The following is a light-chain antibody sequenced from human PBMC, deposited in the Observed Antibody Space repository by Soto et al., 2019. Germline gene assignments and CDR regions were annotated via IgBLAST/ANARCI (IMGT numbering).Light chain of an antibody. CDR3: SSYTSSRTLYV. J-gene: IGLJ1*01. Sequence: QSALTQPASVSGSPGQSITISCTGTSSDVGGYNYVSWYQQHPGRAPELMTYDVSNRPSGVSNRFSGSKSGNTASLTISGLQAEDEADYYCSSYTSSRTLYVFGTGTKVTVL. CDR1: SSDVGGYNY. V-gene: IGLV2-14*01. CDR2: DVS.